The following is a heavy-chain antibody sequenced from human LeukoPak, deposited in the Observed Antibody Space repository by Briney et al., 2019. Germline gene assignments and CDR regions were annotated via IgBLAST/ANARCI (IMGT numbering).Heavy chain of an antibody. CDR1: GYSFTSYW. Sequence: GESLQISCKGSGYSFTSYWIGWVRQMPGKGLEWMGIIYPGDSDTRHSPSFQGQVTISADKSISTAYLQWSSLKASDTAMYYCAIHALVPAANDAFEIWGQGTMVTVSS. J-gene: IGHJ3*02. CDR2: IYPGDSDT. CDR3: AIHALVPAANDAFEI. D-gene: IGHD2-2*01. V-gene: IGHV5-51*01.